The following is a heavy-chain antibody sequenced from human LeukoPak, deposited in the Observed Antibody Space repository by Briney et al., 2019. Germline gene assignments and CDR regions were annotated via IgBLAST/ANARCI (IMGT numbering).Heavy chain of an antibody. CDR3: ARERDYYDSSGPFDY. V-gene: IGHV3-64*01. CDR2: ISSNGGST. D-gene: IGHD3-22*01. J-gene: IGHJ4*02. Sequence: GGSLRLSRAASGFTFSSYAMHWVRQAPGKGLEYVSAISSNGGSTYYANSVKGRFTISRDNSKNTLYLQMGSLRAEDMAVYYCARERDYYDSSGPFDYWGQGTLVTVSS. CDR1: GFTFSSYA.